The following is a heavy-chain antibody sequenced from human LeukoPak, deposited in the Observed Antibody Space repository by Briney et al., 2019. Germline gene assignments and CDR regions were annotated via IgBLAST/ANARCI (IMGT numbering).Heavy chain of an antibody. CDR3: AREHLYNWFDP. CDR1: GGSISSGGYY. J-gene: IGHJ5*02. CDR2: IYYSGST. V-gene: IGHV4-31*03. Sequence: TSQTLSLTCTVSGGSISSGGYYWSWIRQHPGKGLEWIGYIYYSGSTYYNPSLKSRVTISVDTSKNQFSLKLSSVTAADTDVYYCAREHLYNWFDPWGQGTLVTVSS.